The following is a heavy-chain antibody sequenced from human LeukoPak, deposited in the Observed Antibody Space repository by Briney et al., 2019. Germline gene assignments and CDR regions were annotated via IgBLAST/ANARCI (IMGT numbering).Heavy chain of an antibody. V-gene: IGHV1-69*04. CDR3: ALAYCGGDCYESAEYFQY. CDR1: GGTFSSYA. J-gene: IGHJ1*01. Sequence: GASVKVSCKASGGTFSSYAISWVRQAPGQGLEWMGRIIPIFGIANYAQKFQGRVTITADKSTSTAYMELSSLRSEDTAVYYCALAYCGGDCYESAEYFQYWGQGTLVTVSS. D-gene: IGHD2-21*02. CDR2: IIPIFGIA.